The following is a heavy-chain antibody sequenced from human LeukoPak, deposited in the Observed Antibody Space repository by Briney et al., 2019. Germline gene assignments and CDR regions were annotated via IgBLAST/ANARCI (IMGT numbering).Heavy chain of an antibody. CDR1: GFTFSSYW. D-gene: IGHD2-2*01. CDR2: IKQDGSEK. J-gene: IGHJ4*02. V-gene: IGHV3-7*01. CDR3: ARDPRSNIVVANEYFDY. Sequence: GGSLRLSCAASGFTFSSYWMSWVRQAPGKGLEWVANIKQDGSEKYYVDSVKGRFTISRDNAKNSLYLQMNSLRAEDTAVYYCARDPRSNIVVANEYFDYWGQGTLVTVSS.